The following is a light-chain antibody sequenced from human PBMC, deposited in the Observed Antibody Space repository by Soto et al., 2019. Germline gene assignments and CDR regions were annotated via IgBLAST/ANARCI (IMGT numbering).Light chain of an antibody. J-gene: IGLJ1*01. V-gene: IGLV2-14*01. Sequence: GASSDVGGYNYVSWYQQHPGKAPKLMIYEVSNRPSGVSNRFSGSKSGNTASLTISGLQAEDEADYYCSSYTSSSTLVFGTGTKVTVL. CDR3: SSYTSSSTLV. CDR1: SSDVGGYNY. CDR2: EVS.